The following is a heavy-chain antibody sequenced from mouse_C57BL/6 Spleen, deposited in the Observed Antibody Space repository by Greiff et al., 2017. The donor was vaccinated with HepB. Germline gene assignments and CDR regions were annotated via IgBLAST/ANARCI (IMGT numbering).Heavy chain of an antibody. J-gene: IGHJ3*01. Sequence: EVKLVESEGGLVQPGSSMKLSCTASGFTFSDYYMAWVRQVPEKGLEWVANINYDGSSTYYLDSLKSRFIISRDNAKNILYLQMSSLKSEDTATYYCAREGGYYGSSSFAYWGQGTLVTVSA. CDR1: GFTFSDYY. V-gene: IGHV5-16*01. CDR2: INYDGSST. D-gene: IGHD1-1*01. CDR3: AREGGYYGSSSFAY.